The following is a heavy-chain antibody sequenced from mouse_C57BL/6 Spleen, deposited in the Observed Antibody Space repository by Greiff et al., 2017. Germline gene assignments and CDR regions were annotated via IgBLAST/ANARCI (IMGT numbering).Heavy chain of an antibody. Sequence: QVQLQQPGTELVKPGASVKLSCKASGYTFTSYWMHWVKQRPGQGLEWIGNINPSNGGTNYNEKFKSKATLTVDKSSSTAYMQLSSLTSEDSAVYYCARSRITTVVATKPAMDYWGQGTSVTVSS. CDR2: INPSNGGT. D-gene: IGHD1-1*01. V-gene: IGHV1-53*01. J-gene: IGHJ4*01. CDR3: ARSRITTVVATKPAMDY. CDR1: GYTFTSYW.